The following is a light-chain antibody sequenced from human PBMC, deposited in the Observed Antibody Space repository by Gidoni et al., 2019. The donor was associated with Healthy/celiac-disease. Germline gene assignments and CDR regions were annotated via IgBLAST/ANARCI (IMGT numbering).Light chain of an antibody. J-gene: IGLJ2*01. V-gene: IGLV3-1*01. Sequence: SYELTQPPSVSVSPGQTASITCSGDKWGGKDACCYQQKPGKSPVLVIYQASKLPSGIPERFSGSNSGNTATLTISGTQAMDEADYYCQAWDSSVVFGGGTKLTVL. CDR2: QAS. CDR3: QAWDSSVV. CDR1: KWGGKD.